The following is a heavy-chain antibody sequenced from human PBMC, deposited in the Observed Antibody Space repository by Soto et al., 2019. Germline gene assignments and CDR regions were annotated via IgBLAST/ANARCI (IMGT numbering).Heavy chain of an antibody. CDR3: ASPLTQSYCGGDCPVQFYYYGMDV. CDR2: IIPIFGTA. J-gene: IGHJ6*02. CDR1: GGTFSSYA. V-gene: IGHV1-69*13. Sequence: GASVKVSCKASGGTFSSYAISWVRQAPGQGLEWMGGIIPIFGTANYAQKFQGRVTITADESTSTAYMELSSLRSEDTAVYYCASPLTQSYCGGDCPVQFYYYGMDVWGQGTTVTVSS. D-gene: IGHD2-21*02.